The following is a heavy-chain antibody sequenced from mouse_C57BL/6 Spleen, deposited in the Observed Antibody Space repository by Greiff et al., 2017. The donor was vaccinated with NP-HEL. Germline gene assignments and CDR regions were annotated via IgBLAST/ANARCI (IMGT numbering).Heavy chain of an antibody. D-gene: IGHD2-3*01. CDR3: ARETPDEGLLRPYWYFDV. Sequence: EVMLVESGGGLVKPGGSLKLSCAASGFTFSSYAMSWVRQTPEKRLEWVATISDGGSYTYYPDNVKGRFTISRDNAKNNLYLQMSHLKSEDTAMYYCARETPDEGLLRPYWYFDVWGTGTTVTVSS. CDR2: ISDGGSYT. V-gene: IGHV5-4*01. J-gene: IGHJ1*03. CDR1: GFTFSSYA.